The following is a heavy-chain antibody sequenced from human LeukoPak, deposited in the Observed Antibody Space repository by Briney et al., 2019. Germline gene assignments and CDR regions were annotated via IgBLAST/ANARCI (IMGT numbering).Heavy chain of an antibody. V-gene: IGHV1-2*04. CDR3: ARDKAYYYDSSGLSEYYYYGMDV. D-gene: IGHD3-22*01. J-gene: IGHJ6*02. Sequence: ASVKVSCKASGYTFTGYYMHWVRQAPGQGLEWMGWINPNSGGTNYAQKFQGWVTMTRDTSISTAYMELSRLRSDDTAVYYCARDKAYYYDSSGLSEYYYYGMDVWGQGTTVTVSS. CDR1: GYTFTGYY. CDR2: INPNSGGT.